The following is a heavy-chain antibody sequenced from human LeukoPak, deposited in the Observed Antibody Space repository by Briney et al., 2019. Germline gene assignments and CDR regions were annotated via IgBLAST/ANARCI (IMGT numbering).Heavy chain of an antibody. D-gene: IGHD2-2*02. V-gene: IGHV3-66*02. Sequence: GGSLRLSCAASGITVSRNHMSSVRQAPGKGLEWVSVIYSGGETYYAESVKGRFTISRDNSKNTLYLQMNSLRDEDTAVYYCARDQCTSASCYSNWGQGTLVTVSS. CDR2: IYSGGET. J-gene: IGHJ1*01. CDR3: ARDQCTSASCYSN. CDR1: GITVSRNH.